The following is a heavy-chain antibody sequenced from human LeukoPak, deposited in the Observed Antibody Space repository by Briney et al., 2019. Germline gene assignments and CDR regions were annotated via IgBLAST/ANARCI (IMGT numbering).Heavy chain of an antibody. CDR2: SISRSEGVTT. D-gene: IGHD3-10*01. CDR3: SAYYNGRGDY. Sequence: GGSLRLSCAASGVTFSNAWMTWVRQAPGRGLEWDGRSISRSEGVTTEYAAPVKGRFTISRDDSRNTVYLQMNSLKIEDTAVYYCSAYYNGRGDYWGQGTLLTVSS. CDR1: GVTFSNAW. V-gene: IGHV3-15*01. J-gene: IGHJ4*02.